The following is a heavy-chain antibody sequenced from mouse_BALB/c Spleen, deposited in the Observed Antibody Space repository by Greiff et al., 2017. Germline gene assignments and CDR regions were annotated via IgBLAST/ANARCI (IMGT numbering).Heavy chain of an antibody. CDR3: ATLGVYYAMDY. Sequence: VQLQQSGAELVKPGASVKLSCTASGFNIKDTYMHWVKQRPEQGLEWIGRIDPANGNTKYDPKFQGKATITADTSSNTAYLQLSSLTSEDTAVYYCATLGVYYAMDYWGQGTSVTVSS. CDR2: IDPANGNT. CDR1: GFNIKDTY. V-gene: IGHV14-3*02. J-gene: IGHJ4*01.